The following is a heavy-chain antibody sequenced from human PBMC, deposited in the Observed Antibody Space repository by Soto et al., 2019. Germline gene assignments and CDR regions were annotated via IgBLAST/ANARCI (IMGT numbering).Heavy chain of an antibody. Sequence: QAQLVQSGAEVKKPGASVKVSCKASGYTCTSYVINWVRQAPGQGLEWLGWVSAYNVDTNYEQKVQGRVTMTTDLSTNTAYMELRSLRYDDAAVSYCADGLTWGQGTLVTVSS. V-gene: IGHV1-18*01. J-gene: IGHJ4*03. D-gene: IGHD7-27*01. CDR2: VSAYNVDT. CDR1: GYTCTSYV. CDR3: ADGLT.